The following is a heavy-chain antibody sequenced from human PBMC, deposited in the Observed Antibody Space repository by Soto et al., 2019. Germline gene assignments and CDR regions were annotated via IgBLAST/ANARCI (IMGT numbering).Heavy chain of an antibody. CDR2: IYHSGST. V-gene: IGHV4-30-2*01. J-gene: IGHJ5*02. CDR1: GGSISSGCYS. D-gene: IGHD2-15*01. CDR3: ARARGGYCSGGSCYSLAWFDP. Sequence: SETLSLTCAVSGGSISSGCYSWSWIRQPPGKGLEWIGYIYHSGSTYYNPSLKSRVTISVDRSKNQFSLKLSSVTAADTAVYYCARARGGYCSGGSCYSLAWFDPWGQGTLVTVSS.